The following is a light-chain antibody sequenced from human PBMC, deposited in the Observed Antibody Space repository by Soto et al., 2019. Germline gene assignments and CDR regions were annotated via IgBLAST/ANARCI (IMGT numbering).Light chain of an antibody. CDR2: DAS. Sequence: EVVLTQSPATLSLSPGERATLSCRASQTVGYLAWYQQKPGQAPRLLIYDASRRATGIPARFSGSGSGTDFILAVSSLEPEDFAVYYCQQRSTWPWTFGQGTKVEVK. CDR1: QTVGY. J-gene: IGKJ1*01. CDR3: QQRSTWPWT. V-gene: IGKV3-11*01.